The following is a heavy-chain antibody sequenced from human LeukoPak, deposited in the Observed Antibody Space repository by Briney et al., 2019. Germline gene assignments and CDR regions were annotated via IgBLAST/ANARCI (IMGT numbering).Heavy chain of an antibody. Sequence: GGSLRLSCAASGFTFRSYAMQWVRQAPGQGLEYVSAISSYGGSTCFANSVKGRFTISSDNSKNTLYLQLGSLRAEDLAVYYCARDEAYYYGSGSYYKGNLYYYGMDVWGQGTTVTVSS. J-gene: IGHJ6*02. CDR3: ARDEAYYYGSGSYYKGNLYYYGMDV. V-gene: IGHV3-64*01. CDR2: ISSYGGST. CDR1: GFTFRSYA. D-gene: IGHD3-10*01.